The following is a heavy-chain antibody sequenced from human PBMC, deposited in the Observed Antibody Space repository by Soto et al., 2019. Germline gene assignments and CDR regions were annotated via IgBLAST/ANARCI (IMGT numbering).Heavy chain of an antibody. CDR3: AHRGYGNYPRDNWFDP. J-gene: IGHJ5*02. CDR1: GFSLSTGGRG. D-gene: IGHD4-17*01. CDR2: IYWNDDK. V-gene: IGHV2-5*01. Sequence: SCPTLVNPTQTLTLTCSFSGFSLSTGGRGVGWIRQPPGKALEWLALIYWNDDKRYSPSLKNRLTITKDTSKNQVVLTLTNIDPVDTATYYCAHRGYGNYPRDNWFDPWGQGTLVTVSS.